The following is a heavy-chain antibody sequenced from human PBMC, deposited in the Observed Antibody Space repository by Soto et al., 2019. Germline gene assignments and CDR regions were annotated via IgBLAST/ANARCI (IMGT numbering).Heavy chain of an antibody. CDR3: AKDTRGYSYGYDY. Sequence: GSLRLSCAASGFTFSSYSMSWVRQAPGKGLEWVSAISGSGGSTYYADSVKGRFTISRDNSKNTLYLQMNSPRAEDTAVYYCAKDTRGYSYGYDYWGQGTLVTVSS. J-gene: IGHJ4*02. CDR2: ISGSGGST. CDR1: GFTFSSYS. V-gene: IGHV3-23*01. D-gene: IGHD5-18*01.